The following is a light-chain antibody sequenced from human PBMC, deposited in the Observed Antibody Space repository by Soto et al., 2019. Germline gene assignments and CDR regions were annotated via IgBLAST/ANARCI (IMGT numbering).Light chain of an antibody. J-gene: IGLJ1*01. CDR3: CSLTTSHTYV. V-gene: IGLV2-14*03. CDR1: SSDIGHYDY. CDR2: HVT. Sequence: QSALTQPASVSVPPGQSITMSCTGTSSDIGHYDYVSWYQQHPGKAPKLMIYHVTYRPSGVSNRYSGSKSGNSASLTISGLQADDEADYYCCSLTTSHTYVFGSGTKVTVL.